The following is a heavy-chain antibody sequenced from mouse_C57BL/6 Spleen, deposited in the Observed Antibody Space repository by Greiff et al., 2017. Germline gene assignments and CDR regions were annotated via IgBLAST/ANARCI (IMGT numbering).Heavy chain of an antibody. Sequence: QVQLKQPGAELVMPGASVKLSCKASGYTFTSYWMHWVKQRPGQGLEWIGEIDPSDSYTNYNQKFKGKSTLTVDKSSSTAYMQLSSLTSEDSAVYYWARGGSSYPYFDYWGQGTTLTVSS. CDR1: GYTFTSYW. CDR2: IDPSDSYT. V-gene: IGHV1-69*01. CDR3: ARGGSSYPYFDY. D-gene: IGHD1-1*01. J-gene: IGHJ2*01.